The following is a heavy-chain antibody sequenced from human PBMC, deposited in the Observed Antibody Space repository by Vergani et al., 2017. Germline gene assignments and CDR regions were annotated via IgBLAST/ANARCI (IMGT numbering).Heavy chain of an antibody. D-gene: IGHD6-13*01. CDR3: AGDTRSWQRADR. V-gene: IGHV4-59*02. CDR1: VVSVTDYN. CDR2: LSTTGGA. J-gene: IGHJ5*02. Sequence: QAQLQESGPGLVKPSETLSLTRHVFVVSVTDYNCNCIRQAPGKELVWVGSLSTTGGATHASHNPSLKSRVSISVDTSKSQFSLRLTSVTAADAAIYYCAGDTRSWQRADRWGQGLLVSVSS.